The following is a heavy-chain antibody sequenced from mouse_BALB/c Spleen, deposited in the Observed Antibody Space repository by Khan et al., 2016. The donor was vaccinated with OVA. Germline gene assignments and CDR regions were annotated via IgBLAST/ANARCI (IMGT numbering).Heavy chain of an antibody. V-gene: IGHV1S136*01. CDR2: INPYNDDT. CDR3: ARGMGLLRGAMDY. D-gene: IGHD2-3*01. J-gene: IGHJ4*01. Sequence: VQLQQSGPELVKPGASVKMSCKASGYTFTTYVIHWVKQKPGQGLEWFGYINPYNDDTKYNEKFKGKATLTSDKSSTTAYMEFSSLTSEDSAVYYCARGMGLLRGAMDYWSQGTSVTVSS. CDR1: GYTFTTYV.